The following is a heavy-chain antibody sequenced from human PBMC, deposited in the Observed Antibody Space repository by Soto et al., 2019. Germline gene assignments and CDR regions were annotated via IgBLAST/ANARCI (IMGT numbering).Heavy chain of an antibody. J-gene: IGHJ3*02. D-gene: IGHD3-16*01. CDR1: GGSISSSNFY. Sequence: PSETLSLTCSVTGGSISSSNFYWGWIRQPPGKGLEWIGSIYYSGSTYYNPSLKTRVTIFVDTSKNQFSLKLSSVTAADTAVYYCARDRETFRSDVFDIWGQGTMVTVSS. V-gene: IGHV4-39*07. CDR3: ARDRETFRSDVFDI. CDR2: IYYSGST.